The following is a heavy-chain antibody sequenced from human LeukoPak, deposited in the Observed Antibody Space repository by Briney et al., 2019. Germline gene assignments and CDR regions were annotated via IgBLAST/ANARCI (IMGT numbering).Heavy chain of an antibody. D-gene: IGHD3-22*01. CDR2: IHPSGML. CDR3: SRGLDSRKLGY. V-gene: IGHV4-31*03. CDR1: GASFNTDDQY. Sequence: SETLSLTCTVPGASFNTDDQYWNWIRQSPGKALEWIGSIHPSGMLYNNPSLESRVTMSRDTSKNQFSLNLNSVTAADTAVYFCSRGLDSRKLGYWGQGILVTVSS. J-gene: IGHJ4*02.